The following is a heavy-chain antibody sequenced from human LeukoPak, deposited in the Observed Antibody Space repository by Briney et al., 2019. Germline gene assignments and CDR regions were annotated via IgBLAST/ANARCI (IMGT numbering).Heavy chain of an antibody. V-gene: IGHV7-4-1*02. Sequence: GASVKVSCKASGYTFTSYAMNWVRQAPGQGLEWMGCINTNTGNPAYAQGFTGRFVFSLDTSVSTAYLQISSLKAEDTAVYYCARAVSRRWYPPDYYYGSGSRYYYYYYGMDVWGQGTTVTVSS. CDR2: INTNTGNP. CDR1: GYTFTSYA. D-gene: IGHD3-10*01. J-gene: IGHJ6*02. CDR3: ARAVSRRWYPPDYYYGSGSRYYYYYYGMDV.